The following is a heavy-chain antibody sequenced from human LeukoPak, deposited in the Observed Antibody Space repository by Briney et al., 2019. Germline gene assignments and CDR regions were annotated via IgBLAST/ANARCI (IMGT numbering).Heavy chain of an antibody. CDR2: IIPIFGTT. Sequence: ASVKVSCKASGGTFSSYAISWVRQAPGQGLECMGGIIPIFGTTNYAQKFQGRVTITTDESTSTAYMELSSLRSEDTAVYYCARDKIQLVGYFDLWGRGTLVTVSS. CDR3: ARDKIQLVGYFDL. D-gene: IGHD5-18*01. CDR1: GGTFSSYA. J-gene: IGHJ2*01. V-gene: IGHV1-69*05.